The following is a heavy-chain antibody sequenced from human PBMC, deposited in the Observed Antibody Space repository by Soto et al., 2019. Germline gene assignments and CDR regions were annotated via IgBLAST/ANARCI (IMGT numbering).Heavy chain of an antibody. D-gene: IGHD3-3*01. J-gene: IGHJ5*02. CDR1: GGSISSSSYY. CDR2: IYYSGST. Sequence: SETLSLTCTVSGGSISSSSYYWGWIRQPPGKGLEWIGSIYYSGSTYYNPSLKSRVTISVDTSKNQFSLKLSSVTAADTAVYYCAGGGVGVTIFGVVPLPWFDPWGQGTLVTVSS. V-gene: IGHV4-39*01. CDR3: AGGGVGVTIFGVVPLPWFDP.